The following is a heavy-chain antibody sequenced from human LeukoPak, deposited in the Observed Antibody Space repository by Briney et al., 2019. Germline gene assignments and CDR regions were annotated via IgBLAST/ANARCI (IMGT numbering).Heavy chain of an antibody. CDR3: ARIEWELSNWFDP. CDR1: GGTFSSYA. D-gene: IGHD1-26*01. Sequence: SVKVSCKASGGTFSSYAISWVRQAPGQGLEWMGGIIPIFGTANYAQKFQGRVTITTDESTGTAYMELSSLRSEDTAVYYCARIEWELSNWFDPWGQGTLVTVSS. V-gene: IGHV1-69*05. J-gene: IGHJ5*02. CDR2: IIPIFGTA.